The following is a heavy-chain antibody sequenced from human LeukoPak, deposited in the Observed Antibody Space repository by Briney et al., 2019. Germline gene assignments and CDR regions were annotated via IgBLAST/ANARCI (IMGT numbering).Heavy chain of an antibody. V-gene: IGHV3-33*05. Sequence: GSLRLSCAASGFTFSIYGMHWVRQAPAEGLEWVSVIQYEGRSASHADSVKGRFTISRDNSKNTLYLQMNSLRAEDTAVYYCAKGSAGGRPYYFDYWGQGTLVPVSP. CDR3: AKGSAGGRPYYFDY. CDR1: GFTFSIYG. J-gene: IGHJ4*02. CDR2: IQYEGRSA. D-gene: IGHD6-13*01.